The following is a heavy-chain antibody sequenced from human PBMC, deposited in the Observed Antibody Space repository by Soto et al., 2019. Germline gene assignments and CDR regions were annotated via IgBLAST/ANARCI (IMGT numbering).Heavy chain of an antibody. CDR1: GFTFSSYA. V-gene: IGHV3-23*01. J-gene: IGHJ3*02. D-gene: IGHD6-19*01. CDR2: ISGSGGSA. Sequence: EVQLLESGGGLVQPGGSLRLSCAASGFTFSSYAMSWVRQAPGKGLEWVSAISGSGGSAYSADSVKGRFTISRDNSRNPLYLRMDSVGGGDTAIYYCAKDRYSGGRDASDIWGQGTVVTVAS. CDR3: AKDRYSGGRDASDI.